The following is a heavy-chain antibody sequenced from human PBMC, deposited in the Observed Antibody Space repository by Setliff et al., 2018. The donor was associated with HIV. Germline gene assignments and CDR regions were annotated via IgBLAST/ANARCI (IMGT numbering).Heavy chain of an antibody. CDR1: DGSFNGYY. CDR3: ALLEVPFIGGRIPSF. D-gene: IGHD3-16*01. Sequence: SETLSLTCAVYDGSFNGYYWSWIRQPPGKGLEWIGEINHSGGTTYNPSLNGRVGISVDTSKNQFSLKLITLTVADTAVYYCALLEVPFIGGRIPSFWGQGTLVTVSS. CDR2: INHSGGT. V-gene: IGHV4-34*01. J-gene: IGHJ4*02.